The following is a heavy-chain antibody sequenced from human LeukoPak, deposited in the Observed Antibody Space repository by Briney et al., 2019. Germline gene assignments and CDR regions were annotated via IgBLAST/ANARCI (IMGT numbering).Heavy chain of an antibody. CDR3: ARGSISTVGFDP. Sequence: GASVKVSCKASGYTFTSYDINWVRQATGQGLEWMGWMNPNSGNTGYAQKFQGRVTMTRNTSISTAYMELSSLRSGDTAVYYCARGSISTVGFDPWGQGTLVTVSS. V-gene: IGHV1-8*01. CDR2: MNPNSGNT. J-gene: IGHJ5*02. CDR1: GYTFTSYD. D-gene: IGHD3-3*02.